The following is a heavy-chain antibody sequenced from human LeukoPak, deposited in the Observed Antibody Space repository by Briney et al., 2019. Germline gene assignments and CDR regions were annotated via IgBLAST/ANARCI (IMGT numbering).Heavy chain of an antibody. CDR3: ARTPRGNDDYFDY. CDR1: GLSLSTGGMR. V-gene: IGHV2-70*04. Sequence: ESGPALVKPTQTLTLTCTFSGLSLSTGGMRVSWIRQPPGKALEWLARIDWDDDKFYSTSLKTRLTISKDTSKNQVVLTMTNMDPVDTATYYCARTPRGNDDYFDYWGQGTLVTVSS. CDR2: IDWDDDK. J-gene: IGHJ4*02. D-gene: IGHD1-1*01.